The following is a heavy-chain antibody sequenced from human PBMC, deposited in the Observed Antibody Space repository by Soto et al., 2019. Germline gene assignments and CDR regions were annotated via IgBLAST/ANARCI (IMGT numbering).Heavy chain of an antibody. CDR2: TYYRSKWYN. CDR3: ARGVAAPTWGNDYGMDV. Sequence: SQTLSLTCAISGDSVSSNNAAWNWIRQSPSRGLEWLGRTYYRSKWYNAYAVSVKSRITINPDTPKNQFSLQLNSVTPEDTAVYYCARGVAAPTWGNDYGMDVWCQGTTVTVSS. CDR1: GDSVSSNNAA. D-gene: IGHD6-19*01. V-gene: IGHV6-1*01. J-gene: IGHJ6*02.